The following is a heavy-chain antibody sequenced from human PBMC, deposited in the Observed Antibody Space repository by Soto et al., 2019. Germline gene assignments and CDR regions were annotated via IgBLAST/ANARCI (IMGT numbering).Heavy chain of an antibody. CDR3: QAKKGRHDTEPFSTFRLKRTFD. CDR1: GGTCSGYY. Sequence: PSEPQSITCAVYGGTCSGYYWSWIRQPPGKGLEWIGEINHSGSTNYNPLLKSRVTISVDTSKTHFSLKLTSVAFADTAIFFFQAKKGRHDTEPFSTFRLKRTFD. J-gene: IGHJ2*01. CDR2: INHSGST. D-gene: IGHD3-9*01. V-gene: IGHV4-34*08.